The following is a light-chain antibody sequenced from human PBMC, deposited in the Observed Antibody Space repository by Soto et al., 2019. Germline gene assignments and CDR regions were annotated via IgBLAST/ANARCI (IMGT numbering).Light chain of an antibody. Sequence: QSVLTQPASVSGSPGQSITISCTGTSSDVGGYNYVCWYKQHPGKAPQLMIYEVTNRPSGVSDRFSGSKSGNTASLTISGLQAKDEADYYCSSYTSSSTLYVFGTGTKVTVL. J-gene: IGLJ1*01. CDR1: SSDVGGYNY. CDR2: EVT. CDR3: SSYTSSSTLYV. V-gene: IGLV2-14*01.